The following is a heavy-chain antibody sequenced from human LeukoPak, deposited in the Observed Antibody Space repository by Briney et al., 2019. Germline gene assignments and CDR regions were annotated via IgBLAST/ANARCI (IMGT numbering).Heavy chain of an antibody. D-gene: IGHD2/OR15-2a*01. V-gene: IGHV4-59*01. Sequence: SETLSLTCTVSGDSINNYYWTWIRQPPGKGLEWIGYIYSSGSAIYNPSLKSRVTISVDTSKNQFSLKLSSMTAADTAVYYCARRRVLPPAYYFDYWGQGTLVTVSS. CDR3: ARRRVLPPAYYFDY. CDR1: GDSINNYY. CDR2: IYSSGSA. J-gene: IGHJ4*02.